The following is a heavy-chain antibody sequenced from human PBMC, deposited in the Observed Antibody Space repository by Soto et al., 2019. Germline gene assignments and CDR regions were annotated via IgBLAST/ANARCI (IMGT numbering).Heavy chain of an antibody. CDR2: ISGSGGST. V-gene: IGHV3-23*01. Sequence: EVQLLESGGGLVQPGGSLRLSCAASGSTFSSYAMSWVRQAPGKGLEWVSAISGSGGSTYYADSVKGRFTISRDNSKNTLYLQMNSLRAEDTAVYYCAKDRVITVVTQMGYWGQGTLVTVSS. D-gene: IGHD4-17*01. CDR1: GSTFSSYA. J-gene: IGHJ4*02. CDR3: AKDRVITVVTQMGY.